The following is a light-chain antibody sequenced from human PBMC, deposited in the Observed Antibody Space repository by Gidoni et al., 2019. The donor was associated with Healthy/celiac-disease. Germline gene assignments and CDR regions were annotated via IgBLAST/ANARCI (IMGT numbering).Light chain of an antibody. J-gene: IGKJ1*01. V-gene: IGKV4-1*01. Sequence: VSLGERATINCKSSQSVLYSSNNKNYLAWYQQKPGQPPKLLIYWASARESGVPDRFSGSGSGTDFTLTISSLQAEDVAVYYCQQYYSTLWTFGQGTKVEIK. CDR3: QQYYSTLWT. CDR2: WAS. CDR1: QSVLYSSNNKNY.